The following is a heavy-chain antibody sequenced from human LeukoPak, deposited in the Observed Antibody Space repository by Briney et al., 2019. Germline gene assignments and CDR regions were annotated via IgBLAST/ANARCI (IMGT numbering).Heavy chain of an antibody. V-gene: IGHV1-24*01. CDR1: GYTLTELS. Sequence: APVKVSCKVSGYTLTELSMHWVRQAPGKGLEWMGGFDPEDGETIYAQKFQGRVTMTEDTSTDTAYMELSSLRSEDTAVYYCATDLRRGNYEWLVLRWGQGTLVTVSS. CDR2: FDPEDGET. D-gene: IGHD6-19*01. J-gene: IGHJ4*02. CDR3: ATDLRRGNYEWLVLR.